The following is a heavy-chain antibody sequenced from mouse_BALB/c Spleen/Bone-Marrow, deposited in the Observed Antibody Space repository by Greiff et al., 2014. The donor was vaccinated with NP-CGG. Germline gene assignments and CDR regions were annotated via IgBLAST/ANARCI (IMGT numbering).Heavy chain of an antibody. J-gene: IGHJ2*01. CDR1: GYAFSSYW. D-gene: IGHD1-1*01. CDR2: IYPGDGDT. V-gene: IGHV1-80*01. CDR3: AKSGYGSFDY. Sequence: VQLQQSGAELVRPGSSVKISCKASGYAFSSYWVNWVRQRPGQGLEWIGQIYPGDGDTNYNGKFKDKATLTADKSSSTAYMQLSSLTSVASAVYFCAKSGYGSFDYWGQGTTLTVSS.